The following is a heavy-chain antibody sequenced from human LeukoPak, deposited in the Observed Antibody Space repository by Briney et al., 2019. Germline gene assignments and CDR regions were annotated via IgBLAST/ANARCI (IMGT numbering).Heavy chain of an antibody. CDR1: GGFIRSSSYT. Sequence: SETLSLTCTVSGGFIRSSSYTWGWIRQPPGKGLEWIGSIHYTGSTYYNPSLKSRVTISVDTSKNQFSLKLSSVTAADTAVYYCARTGGSFYFYYYMDVWGKGTTVTVSS. D-gene: IGHD1-26*01. CDR3: ARTGGSFYFYYYMDV. J-gene: IGHJ6*03. V-gene: IGHV4-39*07. CDR2: IHYTGST.